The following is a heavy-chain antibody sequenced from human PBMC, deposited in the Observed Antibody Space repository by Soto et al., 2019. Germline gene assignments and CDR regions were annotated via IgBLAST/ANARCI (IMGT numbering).Heavy chain of an antibody. CDR1: GDSISSGGYY. D-gene: IGHD1-26*01. J-gene: IGHJ4*02. CDR3: ASTYYTGDSGPYDY. V-gene: IGHV4-31*03. CDR2: IYYSGTT. Sequence: QVQLQESGPGLVKPSQTLSLTCTVSGDSISSGGYYWSWIRQHPGKGLEWIGYIYYSGTTYYNPSRERGVSISAHTSENQLSLKVKSVTVADTAVYYCASTYYTGDSGPYDYWCQGTLVTVSS.